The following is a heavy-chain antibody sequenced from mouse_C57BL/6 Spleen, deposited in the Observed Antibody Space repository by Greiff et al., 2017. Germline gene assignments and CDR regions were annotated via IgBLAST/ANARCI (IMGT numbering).Heavy chain of an antibody. D-gene: IGHD2-5*01. CDR2: IHPNSGST. CDR1: GYTFTSYW. CDR3: ARGESNYIYAMDY. J-gene: IGHJ4*01. Sequence: QVQLQQPGAELVKPGASVKLSCKASGYTFTSYWMHWVKQRPGQGLEWIGMIHPNSGSTNYNEKFKSKATLTVDKSSSTAYMQLSSLTSEDSAVYYCARGESNYIYAMDYWGQGTSVTVSS. V-gene: IGHV1-64*01.